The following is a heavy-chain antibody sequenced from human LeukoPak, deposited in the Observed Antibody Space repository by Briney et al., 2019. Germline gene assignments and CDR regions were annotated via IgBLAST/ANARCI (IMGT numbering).Heavy chain of an antibody. D-gene: IGHD2-15*01. Sequence: ASVKVSCKASGYTFTSYDINWVRQATGQGLEWMGWMNPNSGNTGYAQKFQGRVTMTRNTSITTAYMELSSLRSEDTAVYYCARGRMTGSLVYMDVWGKGTTATVSS. CDR3: ARGRMTGSLVYMDV. J-gene: IGHJ6*03. V-gene: IGHV1-8*01. CDR2: MNPNSGNT. CDR1: GYTFTSYD.